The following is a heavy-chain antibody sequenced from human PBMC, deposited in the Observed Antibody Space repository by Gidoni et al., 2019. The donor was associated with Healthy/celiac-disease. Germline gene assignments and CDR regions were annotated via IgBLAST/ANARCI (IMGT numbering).Heavy chain of an antibody. CDR3: ASSMGSRGR. D-gene: IGHD6-19*01. V-gene: IGHV3-48*02. J-gene: IGHJ4*02. Sequence: EVQLVESGGGLVQLGGSFSLPVATSGFPFSSYSMNWVRQAPGKGLEWVSYISSSSSTIYYADSVKGRFTISRDNAKNSLYLQMNSLRDEDTAVYYCASSMGSRGRWGQGTLVTVSS. CDR2: ISSSSSTI. CDR1: GFPFSSYS.